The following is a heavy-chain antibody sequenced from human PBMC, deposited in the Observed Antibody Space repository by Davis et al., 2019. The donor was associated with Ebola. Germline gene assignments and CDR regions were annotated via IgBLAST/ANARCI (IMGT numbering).Heavy chain of an antibody. CDR3: ARGELLWFGEFLPGGMDV. Sequence: ASVKVSCKASGYTFTGYYMHWVRQAPGQGLEWMGRINPNSSGTNYAQKFQGRVTMTRDTSISTAYMELSRLRSDDTAVYYCARGELLWFGEFLPGGMDVWGKGTTVTVSS. D-gene: IGHD3-10*01. CDR2: INPNSSGT. V-gene: IGHV1-2*06. J-gene: IGHJ6*04. CDR1: GYTFTGYY.